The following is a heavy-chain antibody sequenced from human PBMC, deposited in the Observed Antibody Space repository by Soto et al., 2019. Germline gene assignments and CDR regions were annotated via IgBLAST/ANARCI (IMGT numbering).Heavy chain of an antibody. Sequence: GGSLRLSCAASGFTVSSNYMSWVRQAPGKGLEWVSVIYSGGDTYYADFVKGRFTISRDNSKNTLYLQMNSLRAEDTAVYYCARDYYDSNVGYRWFDPWGQGT. CDR1: GFTVSSNY. D-gene: IGHD3-22*01. CDR2: IYSGGDT. CDR3: ARDYYDSNVGYRWFDP. J-gene: IGHJ5*02. V-gene: IGHV3-66*01.